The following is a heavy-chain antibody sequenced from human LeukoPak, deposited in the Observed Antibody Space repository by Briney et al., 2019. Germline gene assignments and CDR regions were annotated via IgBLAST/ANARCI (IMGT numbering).Heavy chain of an antibody. J-gene: IGHJ5*02. CDR2: TYYGSKWYN. D-gene: IGHD3-10*01. Sequence: SQTLSLTCAISGDSVSSNSATWNWIRQSPSRGLEWLGRTYYGSKWYNEYAVSVKSRITINPDTSKNQFSLQLNSVTPEDTAVYYCARGKTDGSGSYFNWFDPWGQGTLVTVSS. V-gene: IGHV6-1*01. CDR1: GDSVSSNSAT. CDR3: ARGKTDGSGSYFNWFDP.